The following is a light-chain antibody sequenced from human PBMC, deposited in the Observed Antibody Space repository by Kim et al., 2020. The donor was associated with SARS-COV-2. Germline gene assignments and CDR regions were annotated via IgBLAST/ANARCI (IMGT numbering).Light chain of an antibody. CDR2: SNN. J-gene: IGLJ3*02. V-gene: IGLV1-47*02. CDR3: ATWDSSLSVGV. Sequence: ELTQPPSASGTPGQRVTISCSGSSSNIGSNNVVWYQQFPGAAPNVLIHSNNQRPSGIPDRFSGSRSGTSASLAISGLRTGDEADYYCATWDSSLSVGVFGGGTKVTVL. CDR1: SSNIGSNN.